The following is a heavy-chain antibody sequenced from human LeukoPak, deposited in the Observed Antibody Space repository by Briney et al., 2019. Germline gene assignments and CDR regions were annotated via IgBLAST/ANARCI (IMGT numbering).Heavy chain of an antibody. J-gene: IGHJ6*03. CDR3: AKDGREERWLQFGGYYMDV. D-gene: IGHD5-24*01. V-gene: IGHV3-23*01. CDR1: GFTFSSYA. CDR2: ISGSGGST. Sequence: SGGSLRLSCAASGFTFSSYAMSWVRQAPGKGLEWVSAISGSGGSTYYADSVKGRFTISRDNSKNTLYLQMNSLRAEDTAVYYCAKDGREERWLQFGGYYMDVWGKGATVTVSS.